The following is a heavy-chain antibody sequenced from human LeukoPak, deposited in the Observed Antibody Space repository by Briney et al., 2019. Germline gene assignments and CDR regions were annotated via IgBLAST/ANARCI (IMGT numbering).Heavy chain of an antibody. CDR3: ARRRWLLHGGAFDI. D-gene: IGHD3-22*01. J-gene: IGHJ3*02. CDR2: IYPRDSDA. V-gene: IGHV5-51*01. Sequence: GESLKVSCKGSGYRFSNYWISWVRRMPGKGLEWMGFIYPRDSDARYSPSFQGQVTFAADMSINTVYLQWSSLKASDTAMYYCARRRWLLHGGAFDIWGQGTMVTVSS. CDR1: GYRFSNYW.